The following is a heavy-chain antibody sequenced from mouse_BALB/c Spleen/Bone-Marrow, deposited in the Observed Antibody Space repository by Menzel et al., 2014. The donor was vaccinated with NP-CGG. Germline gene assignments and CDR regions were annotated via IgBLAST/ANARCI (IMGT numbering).Heavy chain of an antibody. V-gene: IGHV1-7*01. D-gene: IGHD1-1*02. Sequence: QVQLQQSGAELAKPGASVKMSCRASGYTFTSYWMHWVKQRPGQGLEWIGYINPFTGYTEYNRNFKDRATLTADKSSSTAYMQLSSLTSEDFVVYYCARWGGYYVDYWGQGTTPTVSS. J-gene: IGHJ2*01. CDR3: ARWGGYYVDY. CDR1: GYTFTSYW. CDR2: INPFTGYT.